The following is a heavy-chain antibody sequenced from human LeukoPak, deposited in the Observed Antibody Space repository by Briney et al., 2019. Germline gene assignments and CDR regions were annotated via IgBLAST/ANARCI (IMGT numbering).Heavy chain of an antibody. CDR1: GYTFTGYY. D-gene: IGHD2-21*02. Sequence: ASVKVSCKASGYTFTGYYMHWVRQAPGQGLEWMGWINPNSGGTNYAQKFQGRVTMTRDTSISTAYMELSRLRSDDTAVYYCARGSVVVTAKYHAFDIWGQGTMVTVSS. V-gene: IGHV1-2*02. J-gene: IGHJ3*02. CDR3: ARGSVVVTAKYHAFDI. CDR2: INPNSGGT.